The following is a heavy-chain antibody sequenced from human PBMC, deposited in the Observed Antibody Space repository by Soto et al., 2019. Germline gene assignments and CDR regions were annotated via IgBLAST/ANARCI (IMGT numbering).Heavy chain of an antibody. J-gene: IGHJ5*02. V-gene: IGHV4-61*01. CDR2: IYYSGNI. CDR1: GDSVTSRSYY. D-gene: IGHD6-13*01. CDR3: ARGNIAASGTKFDP. Sequence: QVQLQESGPGLVKPSETLSLTCTVSGDSVTSRSYYWTWVRQPPGKGLEWIGYIYYSGNINYNPSLKSPFTISVDTSTNQFSLKLTSVTAADTAIYYCARGNIAASGTKFDPWGQGILVTVSS.